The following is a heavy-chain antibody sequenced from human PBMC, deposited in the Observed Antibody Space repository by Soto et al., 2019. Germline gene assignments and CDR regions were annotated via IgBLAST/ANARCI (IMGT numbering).Heavy chain of an antibody. CDR3: TKGPGWLDP. J-gene: IGHJ5*02. V-gene: IGHV3-9*01. Sequence: EVQLVESGGGLVQPGRSLRLSCAASGFNFGDYAIHWVRQGPAKGLEWVSGISWNSGKIGYADSVKGRFTISRDNAKNSLYLQMNNLQDADTALYYCTKGPGWLDPWGQGPRVTVSA. D-gene: IGHD3-10*01. CDR1: GFNFGDYA. CDR2: ISWNSGKI.